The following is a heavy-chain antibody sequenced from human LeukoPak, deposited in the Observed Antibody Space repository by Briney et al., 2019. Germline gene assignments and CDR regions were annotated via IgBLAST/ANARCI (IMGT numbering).Heavy chain of an antibody. Sequence: GGSLRLSCAASGFTFSGYWMHWVRHAPGKGLVWVSRINSDGSSTTYADSVKGRFTISRDNAKNTLYLQMNSPRAEDTAMYYCARAIGLDFDFWGQGTLVTVSS. CDR3: ARAIGLDFDF. D-gene: IGHD2/OR15-2a*01. CDR1: GFTFSGYW. V-gene: IGHV3-74*01. J-gene: IGHJ4*02. CDR2: INSDGSST.